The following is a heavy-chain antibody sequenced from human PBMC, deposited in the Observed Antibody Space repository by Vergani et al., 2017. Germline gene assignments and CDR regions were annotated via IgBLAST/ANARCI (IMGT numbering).Heavy chain of an antibody. Sequence: QVQLVESGGGVVQPGGSLRLSCAASGFTFSSYGMHWVRQAPGKGLEWVEFIRYDGSNKYYADSVKGRFTISRDNSKNTLYLQMNSLRAEDTAVYYCAKDPHIVVVPAAERYYYYGMDVWGQGTTVTVSS. CDR2: IRYDGSNK. D-gene: IGHD2-2*01. V-gene: IGHV3-30*02. CDR3: AKDPHIVVVPAAERYYYYGMDV. CDR1: GFTFSSYG. J-gene: IGHJ6*02.